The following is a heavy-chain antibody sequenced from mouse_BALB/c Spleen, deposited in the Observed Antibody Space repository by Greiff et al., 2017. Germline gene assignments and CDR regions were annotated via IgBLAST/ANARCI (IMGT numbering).Heavy chain of an antibody. V-gene: IGHV1S81*02. J-gene: IGHJ4*01. D-gene: IGHD2-1*01. CDR2: INPSNGRT. CDR3: ARSGGNYEIDY. CDR1: GYTFTSYW. Sequence: QVQLQQPGAELVKPGASVKLSCKASGYTFTSYWLHWVKQRPGQGLEWIGDINPSNGRTNYNEKFKSKATLTVDKSSSTAYMQLSSLTSEDSAVYYCARSGGNYEIDYWGQGTSVTGSS.